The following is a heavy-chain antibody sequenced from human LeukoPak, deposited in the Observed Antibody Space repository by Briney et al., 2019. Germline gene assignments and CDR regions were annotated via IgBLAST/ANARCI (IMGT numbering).Heavy chain of an antibody. CDR2: IWDDGNNK. V-gene: IGHV3-33*01. CDR1: GFSFSNHG. Sequence: GGSLRLSCAASGFSFSNHGMHWVRQAPGKRLEWVAVIWDDGNNKRYANSVNGRFTVSRDNSENTVYLQMNGLTAEDTAMYYCARDSYQDYYGRFDPWGQGTLVIVSS. CDR3: ARDSYQDYYGRFDP. J-gene: IGHJ5*02. D-gene: IGHD3-10*01.